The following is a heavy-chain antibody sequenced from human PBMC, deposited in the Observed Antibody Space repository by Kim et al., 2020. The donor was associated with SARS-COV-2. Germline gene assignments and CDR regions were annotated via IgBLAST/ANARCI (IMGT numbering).Heavy chain of an antibody. V-gene: IGHV1-69*01. CDR2: TT. J-gene: IGHJ4*02. Sequence: TTNYVQRFQGRITITADEYTGTAYMELSGLRFEDTAVYFCARDRRGYYFDSWGQGTLVTVSS. CDR3: ARDRRGYYFDS.